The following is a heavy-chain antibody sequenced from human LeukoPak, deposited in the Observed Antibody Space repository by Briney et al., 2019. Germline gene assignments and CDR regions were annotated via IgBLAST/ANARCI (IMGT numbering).Heavy chain of an antibody. J-gene: IGHJ4*02. CDR3: ARTARLFDL. CDR2: ISTSGSTT. V-gene: IGHV3-11*04. D-gene: IGHD6-6*01. CDR1: GFTFSDHY. Sequence: GGSLRLSCAASGFTFSDHYMSWIRQAPGKGLEWVSYISTSGSTTSYADSVKGRFTISRDNAKNSPYLQMDSLRGEDTAVYYCARTARLFDLWGQGTLVTVSS.